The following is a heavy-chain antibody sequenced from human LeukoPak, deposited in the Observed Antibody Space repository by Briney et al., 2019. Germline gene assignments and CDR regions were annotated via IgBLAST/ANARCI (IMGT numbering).Heavy chain of an antibody. V-gene: IGHV3-11*01. J-gene: IGHJ4*02. CDR3: ARDGGGVFYDILTGYSESPVDY. Sequence: GGSLRLSCAASGFTFSDYYMSWIRQAPGKGLEWVSYISSSGSTIYYADSVKGRFTISRGNAKNSLYLQMNSLRAEDTAVYYCARDGGGVFYDILTGYSESPVDYWGQGTLVTVSS. D-gene: IGHD3-9*01. CDR2: ISSSGSTI. CDR1: GFTFSDYY.